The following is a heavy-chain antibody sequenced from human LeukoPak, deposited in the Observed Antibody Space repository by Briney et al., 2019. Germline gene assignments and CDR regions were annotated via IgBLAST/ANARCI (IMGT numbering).Heavy chain of an antibody. CDR2: FDPEDGET. J-gene: IGHJ4*02. CDR3: ATTDTAMARGVY. CDR1: GYTLTELS. D-gene: IGHD5-18*01. Sequence: GASVKVSCKVSGYTLTELSMHWVRQAPAKGLEWMGGFDPEDGETIYAQEFQGRVTMTEDTSTDTAYMELSSLRSEDTAVYYCATTDTAMARGVYWGQGTLVTVSS. V-gene: IGHV1-24*01.